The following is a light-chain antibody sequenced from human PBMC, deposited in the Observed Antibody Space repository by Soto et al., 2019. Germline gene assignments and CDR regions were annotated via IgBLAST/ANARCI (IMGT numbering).Light chain of an antibody. CDR2: EVS. V-gene: IGLV2-14*01. J-gene: IGLJ2*01. CDR3: SSYTSSSPVV. CDR1: SSDVGGYNY. Sequence: QSALTQPASVSGSPGQSITISCTGTSSDVGGYNYVSWYQQHPGKAPKLMIYEVSNRPPGVSNRFSGSKSGNTASLTISGLQAEDEADYYCSSYTSSSPVVFGGGTKVTVL.